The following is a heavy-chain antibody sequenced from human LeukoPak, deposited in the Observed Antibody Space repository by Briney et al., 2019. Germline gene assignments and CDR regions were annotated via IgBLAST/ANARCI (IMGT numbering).Heavy chain of an antibody. V-gene: IGHV4-34*01. D-gene: IGHD4-23*01. J-gene: IGHJ4*02. CDR3: ARGTGGPRSGY. CDR2: INHSGST. CDR1: GGSFSGYY. Sequence: SETLSLTCAVYGGSFSGYYWSWVRQPPGKGLEWIGEINHSGSTNYNPSLKSRVTISVDTSKNQFSLKLSSVTAADTAVYYCARGTGGPRSGYWGQGTLVTVSS.